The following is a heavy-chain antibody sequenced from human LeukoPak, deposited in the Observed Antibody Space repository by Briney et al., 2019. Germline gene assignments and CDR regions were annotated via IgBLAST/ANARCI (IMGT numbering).Heavy chain of an antibody. Sequence: GASVKVSCKASGYTFTGYYMHWVRQAPGQGLEWMGWINPNSGGTNYAQKFQGRVTMTRDTSISTAYMELSRLRSDDTAVYYCARDPRFLEWSYAFDIWGKGKMVTVSS. J-gene: IGHJ3*02. CDR2: INPNSGGT. D-gene: IGHD3-3*01. CDR1: GYTFTGYY. CDR3: ARDPRFLEWSYAFDI. V-gene: IGHV1-2*02.